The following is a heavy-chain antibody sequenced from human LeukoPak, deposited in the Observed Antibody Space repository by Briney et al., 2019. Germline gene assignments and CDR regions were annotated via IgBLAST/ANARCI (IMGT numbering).Heavy chain of an antibody. CDR2: INQGGSVK. CDR3: ARFGYSGWNLEY. D-gene: IGHD5-12*01. V-gene: IGHV3-7*01. Sequence: GGSLRLSCAASGFSFRDFWMTWVRQAPGKGLEWVANINQGGSVKYYVDSVKGRFTTSRDDAKSSLYVQMNSLRDEDTAVYYCARFGYSGWNLEYWGQGTLVTVSS. CDR1: GFSFRDFW. J-gene: IGHJ4*02.